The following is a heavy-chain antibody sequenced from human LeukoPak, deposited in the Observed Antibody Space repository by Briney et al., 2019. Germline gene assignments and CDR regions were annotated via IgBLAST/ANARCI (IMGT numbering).Heavy chain of an antibody. D-gene: IGHD3-22*01. CDR1: GGSISSYY. V-gene: IGHV4-59*01. CDR2: IYYSGST. CDR3: ARGWRYYDSVIFDY. J-gene: IGHJ4*02. Sequence: SETLSLTCTASGGSISSYYWSWIRQPPGKGLEWIGYIYYSGSTNYNPSLKSRVTISVDTSKNQFSLKLSSVTAADTAVYYCARGWRYYDSVIFDYWGQGTLVTVSS.